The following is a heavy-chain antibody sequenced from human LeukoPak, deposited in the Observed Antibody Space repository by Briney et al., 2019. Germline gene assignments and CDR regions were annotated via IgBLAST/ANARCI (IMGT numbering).Heavy chain of an antibody. CDR2: IYHSGST. CDR3: ARRNYYDSSGYVSVQ. J-gene: IGHJ4*02. CDR1: GGSISSGYY. Sequence: SETLSLTCTVSGGSISSGYYWGWIRQPPGKGLEWIGSIYHSGSTYYNPSLKSRVTISVDTSKNQFSLKLSSVTAADTAVYYCARRNYYDSSGYVSVQWSQGTLVTVSS. D-gene: IGHD3-22*01. V-gene: IGHV4-38-2*02.